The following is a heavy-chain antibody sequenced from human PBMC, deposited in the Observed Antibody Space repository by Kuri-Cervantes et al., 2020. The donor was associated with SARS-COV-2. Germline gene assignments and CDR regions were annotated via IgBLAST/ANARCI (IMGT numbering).Heavy chain of an antibody. CDR1: GFTFSSYA. J-gene: IGHJ3*02. V-gene: IGHV3-30-3*01. CDR2: ISYDGSNK. D-gene: IGHD3-10*01. Sequence: GESLKISCAASGFTFSSYAMHWVRQAPGKGLEWVAVISYDGSNKYYADSVKGRFTISRDNSKNTLYLQMNSLRAEDTAVYYCARASKLLWFGELFGSAFDIWGQGTMVTVSS. CDR3: ARASKLLWFGELFGSAFDI.